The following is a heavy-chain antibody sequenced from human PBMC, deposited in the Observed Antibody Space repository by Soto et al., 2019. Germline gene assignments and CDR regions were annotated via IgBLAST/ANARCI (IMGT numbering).Heavy chain of an antibody. CDR3: ARGSPYGDPLDY. J-gene: IGHJ4*02. D-gene: IGHD4-17*01. Sequence: PGGSLRLSCAACGFTFSSYGMHWVRQAPGKGLEWVAVIWYDGSNKYYADSVKGRFTISRDNSKNTLYLQMNSLRAEDTAVYYCARGSPYGDPLDYWGQGTLVTVSS. CDR2: IWYDGSNK. CDR1: GFTFSSYG. V-gene: IGHV3-33*01.